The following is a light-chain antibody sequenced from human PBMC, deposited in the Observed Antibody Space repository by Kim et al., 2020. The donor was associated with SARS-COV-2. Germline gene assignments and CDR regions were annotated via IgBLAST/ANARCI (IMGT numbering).Light chain of an antibody. CDR1: KLGDKY. J-gene: IGLJ2*01. Sequence: SSELTQPPSVSVSPGQTARITCSGDKLGDKYAFWYQQKPGQSPVLVMFQHDKRPSGISQRFSGSNSGNTAILTISGTRTIDEADYYCQAWDSSAAVFGGG. V-gene: IGLV3-1*01. CDR3: QAWDSSAAV. CDR2: QHD.